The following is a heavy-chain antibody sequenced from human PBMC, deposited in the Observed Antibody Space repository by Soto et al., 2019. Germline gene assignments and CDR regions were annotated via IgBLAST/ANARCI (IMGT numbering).Heavy chain of an antibody. Sequence: QVQLVESGGGVVQPGRSLRLSCAASGFTFSSYGMHWVRQAPGKGLEWVAVISYDGSNKYYADSVKGRFTISRDNSKNPLYLQMNSLRAEDTAVYYCAKDRDKAIVNTDYWGQGTLVTVSS. CDR3: AKDRDKAIVNTDY. CDR2: ISYDGSNK. J-gene: IGHJ4*02. V-gene: IGHV3-30*18. CDR1: GFTFSSYG. D-gene: IGHD5-18*01.